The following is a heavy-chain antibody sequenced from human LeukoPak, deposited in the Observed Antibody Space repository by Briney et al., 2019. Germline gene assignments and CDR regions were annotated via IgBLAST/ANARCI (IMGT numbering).Heavy chain of an antibody. CDR1: GFTFSNYW. CDR3: ARGRGYDAFDI. J-gene: IGHJ3*02. Sequence: GGSLRLSCAASGFTFSNYWMNWVRQAPGKGLEWVSYISSSSSTIYYADSVKGRFTISRDNAKNSLYLQMNSLRAEDTAVYYCARGRGYDAFDIWGQGTMVTVSS. V-gene: IGHV3-48*01. CDR2: ISSSSSTI. D-gene: IGHD3-22*01.